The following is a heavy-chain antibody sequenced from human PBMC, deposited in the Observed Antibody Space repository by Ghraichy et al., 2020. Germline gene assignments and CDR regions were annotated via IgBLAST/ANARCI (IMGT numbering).Heavy chain of an antibody. CDR2: ISSSSSTI. D-gene: IGHD2-2*02. Sequence: GGSLRLSGAASGSSFSVYSMSWVGQAPGKGLEWIAYISSSSSTIYYADSVKGRFTISRDNAKTSLYLQMNSLRDDDTAIYYCARGSIRGFDYWGQGTLVTVSS. J-gene: IGHJ4*02. CDR3: ARGSIRGFDY. V-gene: IGHV3-48*02. CDR1: GSSFSVYS.